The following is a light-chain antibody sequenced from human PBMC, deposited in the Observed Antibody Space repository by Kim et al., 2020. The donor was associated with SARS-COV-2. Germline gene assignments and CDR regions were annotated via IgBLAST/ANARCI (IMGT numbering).Light chain of an antibody. CDR1: SSNIGSNY. Sequence: GQGVSISCAGSSSNIGSNYVSWYQQVPGEAPKLLIYRNNQRPSGVPDRFSGSKSGTSASLAISGLRSEDEADYHCSAWDGSLSGRVFGGGTQLTVL. CDR3: SAWDGSLSGRV. CDR2: RNN. V-gene: IGLV1-47*01. J-gene: IGLJ3*02.